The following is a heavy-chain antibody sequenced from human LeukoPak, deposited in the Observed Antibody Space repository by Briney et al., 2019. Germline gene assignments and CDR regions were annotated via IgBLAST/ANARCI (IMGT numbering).Heavy chain of an antibody. CDR2: LNQDGSVR. CDR3: ARGHHGLEV. CDR1: GLIFSDFW. V-gene: IGHV3-7*03. Sequence: GGSLRLSCAASGLIFSDFWMSWVRQTPGKGLEWVADLNQDGSVREYLDSVKGRFTISRDNAENSLFLQMDSLRADDTAVYYCARGHHGLEVWGQGTTVTVSS. J-gene: IGHJ6*02.